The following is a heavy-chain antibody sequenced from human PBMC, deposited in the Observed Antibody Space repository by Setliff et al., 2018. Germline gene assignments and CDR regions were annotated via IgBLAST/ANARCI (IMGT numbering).Heavy chain of an antibody. D-gene: IGHD2-15*01. Sequence: SVKVSCKASGGTFTNYAINWVRQAPGQGLEWMGGINPIFGTADYTQNFQGRVTITTDESTSTAYMELSSLRSEDTAIYYCATERGLVVSATDYYYYMDVCGKGTTVTVSS. CDR1: GGTFTNYA. V-gene: IGHV1-69*05. J-gene: IGHJ6*03. CDR3: ATERGLVVSATDYYYYMDV. CDR2: INPIFGTA.